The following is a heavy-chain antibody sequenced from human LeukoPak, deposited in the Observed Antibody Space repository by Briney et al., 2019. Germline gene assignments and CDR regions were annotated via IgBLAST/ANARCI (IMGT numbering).Heavy chain of an antibody. CDR3: ARAPATNEWRCMDY. CDR2: IRSSGSTT. J-gene: IGHJ4*02. CDR1: GFPFSSYS. V-gene: IGHV3-48*04. Sequence: PGGSLRLSCAASGFPFSSYSMNWVRQAPGRGLEWLSYIRSSGSTTYYADSVKGRFTISRDNAKNLLFLQMNWLRAEDTAVYYCARAPATNEWRCMDYWGQGALVTVSS. D-gene: IGHD2-8*02.